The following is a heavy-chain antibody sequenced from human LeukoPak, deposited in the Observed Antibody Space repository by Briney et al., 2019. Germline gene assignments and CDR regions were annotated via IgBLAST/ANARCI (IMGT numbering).Heavy chain of an antibody. CDR2: INHSGST. J-gene: IGHJ4*02. V-gene: IGHV4-34*01. D-gene: IGHD3-10*01. CDR1: GGSFSGYY. CDR3: ARGGRGYYANLRPPRPWFYFDY. Sequence: SETLSLTCAVYGGSFSGYYWSWIRQPPGKGLEWIGEINHSGSTNYNPSLTSRVTISVDTSKNQFSLKLSSVTAADTAVYYCARGGRGYYANLRPPRPWFYFDYWGQGTLVTVSS.